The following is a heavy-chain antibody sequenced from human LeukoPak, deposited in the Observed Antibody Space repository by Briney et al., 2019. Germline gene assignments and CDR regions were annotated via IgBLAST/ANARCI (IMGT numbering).Heavy chain of an antibody. Sequence: ASVKVSCKASGYTFTGYYMHWVRQATGQGLEWMGWMNPNSGNTGYAQKFQGRVTMTRNTSISTAYMELSSLRSEDTAVYYCARAARRGGKDIDYWGQGTLVTVSS. CDR3: ARAARRGGKDIDY. D-gene: IGHD6-6*01. CDR2: MNPNSGNT. CDR1: GYTFTGYY. J-gene: IGHJ4*02. V-gene: IGHV1-8*02.